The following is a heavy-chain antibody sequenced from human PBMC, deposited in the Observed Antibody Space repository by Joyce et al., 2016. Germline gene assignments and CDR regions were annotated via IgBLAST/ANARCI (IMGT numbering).Heavy chain of an antibody. CDR1: KFTFSNYW. D-gene: IGHD3-10*01. Sequence: EVQLVESGGGLVQPGGSLRLSCAASKFTFSNYWMGWVRQAPGKGLEWVTNIKQDGSEKYYVDSVKGRFTISRDNAKNSLYLQMNSLRAEDTAVYYCARVRDYYGSGSQPLDYWGQGTLVTVSS. CDR2: IKQDGSEK. J-gene: IGHJ4*02. V-gene: IGHV3-7*01. CDR3: ARVRDYYGSGSQPLDY.